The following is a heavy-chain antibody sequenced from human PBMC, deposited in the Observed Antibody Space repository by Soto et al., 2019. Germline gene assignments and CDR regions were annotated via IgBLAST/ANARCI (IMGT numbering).Heavy chain of an antibody. V-gene: IGHV1-3*01. D-gene: IGHD2-2*01. CDR1: GYTFTSYA. J-gene: IGHJ6*02. Sequence: ASVKVSCKASGYTFTSYAMHWVRQAPGQRLEWMGWINAGNGNTKYSQKFQGRVTITRDTSASTAYMELSSLRSEDTAVYYCARVTVPCGSTSCIHGGMDVWGQGTTVTVSS. CDR3: ARVTVPCGSTSCIHGGMDV. CDR2: INAGNGNT.